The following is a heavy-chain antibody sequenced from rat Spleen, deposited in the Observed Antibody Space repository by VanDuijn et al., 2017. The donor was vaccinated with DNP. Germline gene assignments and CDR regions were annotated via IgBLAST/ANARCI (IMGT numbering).Heavy chain of an antibody. CDR1: GFSLSSFG. CDR2: ISNGGST. J-gene: IGHJ2*01. Sequence: QVQLKESGPGLVQPSQTLSLTCTVSGFSLSSFGVSWVRQPPGRGLEWIAAISNGGSTYYNSSLKSRLSISRDTSKSQVFLKMNSLQTEDTAIYFCTRDRTLAPISPFDYWGQGVMVTVSS. CDR3: TRDRTLAPISPFDY. V-gene: IGHV2S12*01. D-gene: IGHD1-2*01.